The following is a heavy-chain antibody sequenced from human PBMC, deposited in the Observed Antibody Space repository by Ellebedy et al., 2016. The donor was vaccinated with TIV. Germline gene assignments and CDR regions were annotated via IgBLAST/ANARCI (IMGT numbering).Heavy chain of an antibody. CDR3: ARGPNYYGSGRGPPGNDY. J-gene: IGHJ4*02. CDR1: GGSISSYY. Sequence: MPSETLSLTCTVSGGSISSYYWSWIRQPPGKGLEWIGYIYYSGSTNYNPSLKSRVTISVDTSKNQFSLKLSSVTAADTAEYYCARGPNYYGSGRGPPGNDYWGQGTLVTVSS. CDR2: IYYSGST. D-gene: IGHD3-10*01. V-gene: IGHV4-59*01.